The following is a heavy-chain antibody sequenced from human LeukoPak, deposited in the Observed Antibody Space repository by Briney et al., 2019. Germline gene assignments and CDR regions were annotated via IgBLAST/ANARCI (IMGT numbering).Heavy chain of an antibody. CDR1: GGSFSGYY. CDR2: INHSGST. D-gene: IGHD3-10*01. J-gene: IGHJ4*02. CDR3: ARLAMVRGVTIDY. V-gene: IGHV4-34*01. Sequence: SETLSLTCAVYGGSFSGYYWSWIRQPPGKGLEWIGEINHSGSTNYNPSLKSRVTISVDTSKNQFSLKLSSVTAADTAVYYCARLAMVRGVTIDYWGQGTLVTVSS.